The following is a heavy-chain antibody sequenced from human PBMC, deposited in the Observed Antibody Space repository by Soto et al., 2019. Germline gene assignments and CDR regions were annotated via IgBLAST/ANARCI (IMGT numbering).Heavy chain of an antibody. V-gene: IGHV3-21*01. CDR3: ARFGYTTEAH. J-gene: IGHJ4*02. CDR2: ISSSSSYI. D-gene: IGHD5-12*01. Sequence: GGSLRLSCAASGFTFSTYTMIWVRQAPGKGLEWVSSISSSSSYIYYADSVKGRFTISRDNAKNSLYLQLNSLRAEDTAVYYCARFGYTTEAHWGQGTLVTVSS. CDR1: GFTFSTYT.